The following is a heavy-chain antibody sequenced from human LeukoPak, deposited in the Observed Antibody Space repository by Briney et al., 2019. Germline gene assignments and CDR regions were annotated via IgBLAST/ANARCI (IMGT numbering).Heavy chain of an antibody. V-gene: IGHV3-7*01. Sequence: PGGSLRLSCAASGFTFSSYWMSWVRQAPGKGLEWVANIKQDGREKYYVDSVKGRFTISRDNAKNSLYLQMNSLRAEDTAVYYCARVPYSGSYSGYYYYYGMDVWGQGTTVTVSS. CDR2: IKQDGREK. CDR3: ARVPYSGSYSGYYYYYGMDV. D-gene: IGHD1-26*01. CDR1: GFTFSSYW. J-gene: IGHJ6*02.